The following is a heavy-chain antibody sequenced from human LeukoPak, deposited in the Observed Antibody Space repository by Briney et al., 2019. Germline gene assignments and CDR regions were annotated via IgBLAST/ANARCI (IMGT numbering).Heavy chain of an antibody. CDR1: GGSISSSSYC. Sequence: PSETLSLTCTVSGGSISSSSYCWGRIRQPPGKGLEWIGSIYYSGSTYYNPSLKSRVTISVDTSKNQFSLKLSSVTAADTAVYYCARPAHDAFDYWGQGTLVTVSS. V-gene: IGHV4-39*01. CDR2: IYYSGST. D-gene: IGHD1-1*01. J-gene: IGHJ4*02. CDR3: ARPAHDAFDY.